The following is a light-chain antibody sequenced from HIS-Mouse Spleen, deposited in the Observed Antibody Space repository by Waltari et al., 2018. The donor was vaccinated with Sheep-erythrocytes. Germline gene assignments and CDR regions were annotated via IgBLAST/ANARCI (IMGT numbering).Light chain of an antibody. Sequence: DIQLTQSPSSVSASVRDRVTITCRASQGISSGLAWYQQKPGKAPKLLIYAASSLQSGVPSSFSGSGSGTDFTLTISRLQPEDFATYYCQQANSFPITFGQGTRLEIK. CDR2: AAS. CDR1: QGISSG. J-gene: IGKJ5*01. V-gene: IGKV1-12*01. CDR3: QQANSFPIT.